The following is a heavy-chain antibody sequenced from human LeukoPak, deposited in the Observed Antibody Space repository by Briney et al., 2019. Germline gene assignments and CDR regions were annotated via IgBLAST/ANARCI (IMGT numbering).Heavy chain of an antibody. CDR3: VRKNRDFNAAFDI. CDR2: SYSDSNT. D-gene: IGHD1-14*01. Sequence: PGGSLRLSCTASGFTVSNNYMSWVRQAPRKGLEWVSISYSDSNTDYADPVKGRFTISRDTSQNTLSLQMNSLRAEDTAVYYCVRKNRDFNAAFDIWGQGTVVTVSS. CDR1: GFTVSNNY. J-gene: IGHJ3*02. V-gene: IGHV3-53*01.